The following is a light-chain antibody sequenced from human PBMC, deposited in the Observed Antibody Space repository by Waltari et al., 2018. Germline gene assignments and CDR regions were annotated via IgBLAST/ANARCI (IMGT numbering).Light chain of an antibody. CDR1: HSVREY. V-gene: IGKV3-11*01. J-gene: IGKJ4*01. Sequence: EIVLTQSPPTLSLSPGERATLSCRASHSVREYLAWYQRRPGPAPRLLIYDASNRATGVPARFSGTGYETDFTLTINNLEPEDFAVYYCQQRSSWPLTFGGGSKVEIK. CDR2: DAS. CDR3: QQRSSWPLT.